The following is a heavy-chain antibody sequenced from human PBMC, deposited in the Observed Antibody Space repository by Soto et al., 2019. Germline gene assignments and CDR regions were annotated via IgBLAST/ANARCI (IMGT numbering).Heavy chain of an antibody. CDR2: ISGSGGST. D-gene: IGHD6-13*01. Sequence: PGGSLRLSCAASGFTFSSYAMSWVRQAPGKGLEWVSAISGSGGSTYYAGSVKGRFTISRDNSKNTLYLQMNSLRAEDTAVYYCAISLGIAAAGTRTLDYWGQGTLVTVSS. J-gene: IGHJ4*02. CDR3: AISLGIAAAGTRTLDY. CDR1: GFTFSSYA. V-gene: IGHV3-23*01.